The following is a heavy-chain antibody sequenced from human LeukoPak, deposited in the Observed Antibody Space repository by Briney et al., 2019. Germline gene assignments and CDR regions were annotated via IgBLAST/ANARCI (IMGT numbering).Heavy chain of an antibody. J-gene: IGHJ5*02. Sequence: GGSLRLSCAASGFTFSSYSMNWVRQAPGKGLEWVSSISSSSSYICYADSVKGRFTISRDNAKNSLFLQMNSLRAEDTAVYYCVRATYWFDPWGQGTLVTVSS. CDR1: GFTFSSYS. D-gene: IGHD1-26*01. CDR3: VRATYWFDP. CDR2: ISSSSSYI. V-gene: IGHV3-21*04.